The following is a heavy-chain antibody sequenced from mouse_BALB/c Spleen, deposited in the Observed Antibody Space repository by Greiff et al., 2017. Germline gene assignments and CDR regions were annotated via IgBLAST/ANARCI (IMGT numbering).Heavy chain of an antibody. Sequence: QVQLQQSGAELARPGASVKLSCKASGYTFTSYWMQWVKQRPGQGLEWIGAIYPGDGDTRYTQKFKGKATLTADKSSSTAYMQLSSLASEDSAVYYCARGATGYFDYWGQGTTLTVSS. CDR2: IYPGDGDT. CDR3: ARGATGYFDY. CDR1: GYTFTSYW. V-gene: IGHV1-87*01. J-gene: IGHJ2*01.